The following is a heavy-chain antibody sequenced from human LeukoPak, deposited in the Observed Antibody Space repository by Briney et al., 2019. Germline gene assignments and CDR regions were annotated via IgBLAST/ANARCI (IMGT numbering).Heavy chain of an antibody. CDR1: GYTFAKYW. D-gene: IGHD4-17*01. Sequence: GESLKISCEGSGYTFAKYWIGWVRQMPGKRLEWMGIIYPGDSDTRYSPSFQGQVTISADKSISTAYLQWSSLKASDTAMYYCARPANKIYGDYVGDWGQGTLVTVSS. J-gene: IGHJ4*02. CDR3: ARPANKIYGDYVGD. CDR2: IYPGDSDT. V-gene: IGHV5-51*01.